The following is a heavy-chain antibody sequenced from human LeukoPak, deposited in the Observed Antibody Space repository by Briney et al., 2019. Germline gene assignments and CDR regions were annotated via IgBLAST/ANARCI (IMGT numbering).Heavy chain of an antibody. CDR1: GYTFIDYY. V-gene: IGHV1-2*02. Sequence: ASVTVSCKASGYTFIDYYIHWVRQAPGQGPEWMGWINPNSGGIKYAQKFQDRVTMTRDTSISTVYMEVGRLTSDDTAVYYCARDRYCTGGYCYGGAVDPWGQGTLVTVSS. D-gene: IGHD2-8*02. CDR2: INPNSGGI. CDR3: ARDRYCTGGYCYGGAVDP. J-gene: IGHJ5*02.